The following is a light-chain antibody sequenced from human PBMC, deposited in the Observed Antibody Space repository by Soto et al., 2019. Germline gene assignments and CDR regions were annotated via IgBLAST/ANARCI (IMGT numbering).Light chain of an antibody. CDR2: GAS. CDR1: QSVSSSY. CDR3: QQYGSSTWT. J-gene: IGKJ1*01. Sequence: EIVLTQSPGTLSWSPGERATLSCRASQSVSSSYLAWYQQKPGQAPRLLIYGASSRATVIPDRFNGSGSGTDFSLTIRGLMPEDFALYYCQQYGSSTWTVRQVTTVDIX. V-gene: IGKV3-20*01.